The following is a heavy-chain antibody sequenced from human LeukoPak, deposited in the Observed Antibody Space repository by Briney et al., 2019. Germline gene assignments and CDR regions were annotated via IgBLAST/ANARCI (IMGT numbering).Heavy chain of an antibody. CDR2: INHSGST. D-gene: IGHD7-27*01. CDR3: ARGRGNWGDAFDI. V-gene: IGHV4-34*01. CDR1: GVAFSGYY. J-gene: IGHJ3*02. Sequence: SETLSLTCAVYGVAFSGYYWSWIRQPPGKGLEWIGEINHSGSTDYNPSLKSRVTISVDTSENQFSLKLSSVTAADTAVYYCARGRGNWGDAFDIWGQGTMVTVSS.